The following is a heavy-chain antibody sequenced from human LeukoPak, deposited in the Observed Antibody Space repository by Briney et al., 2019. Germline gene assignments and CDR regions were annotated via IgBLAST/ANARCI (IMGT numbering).Heavy chain of an antibody. CDR3: AQTTVTKSDAFDI. Sequence: VASLKVFCKASGGTFSSYAISWVRQDPGQGLEWMGRIIPILGIANYAQKFQGRVTITADKSTSTAYMELSSLRSEDTAVYYCAQTTVTKSDAFDIWGQGTMVTVSS. CDR1: GGTFSSYA. D-gene: IGHD4-17*01. CDR2: IIPILGIA. J-gene: IGHJ3*02. V-gene: IGHV1-69*04.